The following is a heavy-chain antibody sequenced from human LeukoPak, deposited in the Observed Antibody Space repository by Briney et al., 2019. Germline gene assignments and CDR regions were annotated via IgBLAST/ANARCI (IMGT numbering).Heavy chain of an antibody. J-gene: IGHJ4*02. CDR3: ASKTGYSSGYLDY. V-gene: IGHV4-38-2*02. CDR1: GYSISSGYY. Sequence: SETLSLTCTVSGYSISSGYYWGWIRQPPGKGLEWIGSIYYSGSTYYNPSLKSRVTISVDTSKNQFSLKLSSVTAADTAVYYCASKTGYSSGYLDYWGQGTLVTVSS. CDR2: IYYSGST. D-gene: IGHD6-19*01.